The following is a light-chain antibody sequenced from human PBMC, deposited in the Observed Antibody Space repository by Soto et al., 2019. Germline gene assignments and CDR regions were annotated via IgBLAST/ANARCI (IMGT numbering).Light chain of an antibody. CDR1: QSVTSSY. Sequence: IVLTQSACPLSSSPGERATLSCWASQSVTSSYLAWWQQKPGQAPRLPIYGASSRATGIPDRFSGSGSGTDFTLSISRLEPEDFAVYYCQQYNNWPPITFGQGTRLEIK. J-gene: IGKJ5*01. V-gene: IGKV3-20*01. CDR3: QQYNNWPPIT. CDR2: GAS.